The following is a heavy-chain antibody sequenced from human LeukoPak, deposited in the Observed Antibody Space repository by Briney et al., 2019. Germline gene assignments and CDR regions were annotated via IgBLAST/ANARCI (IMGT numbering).Heavy chain of an antibody. J-gene: IGHJ6*03. CDR3: ARDGGYCSSTSCFTRQIYYYMDV. CDR1: GYTFTGYY. CDR2: INPNSGGT. D-gene: IGHD2-2*02. V-gene: IGHV1-2*02. Sequence: ASVKVSCKASGYTFTGYYMHWVRQAPGQGLEWMGWINPNSGGTNYAQKFQGRVTMTRDTSISTAYMELSRLRSDDTAVYYCARDGGYCSSTSCFTRQIYYYMDVWGKGTTVTVSS.